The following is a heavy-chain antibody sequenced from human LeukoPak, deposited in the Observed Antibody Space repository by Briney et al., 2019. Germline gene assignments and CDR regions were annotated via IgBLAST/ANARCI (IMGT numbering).Heavy chain of an antibody. CDR1: GGSISSYY. D-gene: IGHD3-9*01. Sequence: SETLSLTCTVSGGSISSYYWSWIRQPPGKGLEWIGYIYYSGSTNYNPSLKSRVTISVDTSKNQFSLKLTSVTAADTAVYYCARGGRYFDPLDAFDIWGQGTMVTVSS. CDR2: IYYSGST. CDR3: ARGGRYFDPLDAFDI. V-gene: IGHV4-59*01. J-gene: IGHJ3*02.